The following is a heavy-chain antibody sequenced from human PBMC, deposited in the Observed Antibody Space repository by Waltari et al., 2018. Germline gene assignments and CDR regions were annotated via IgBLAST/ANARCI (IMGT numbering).Heavy chain of an antibody. CDR3: ARKGYYYYYGMDV. J-gene: IGHJ6*02. Sequence: EVQLLESGGGLVQPGGSLRLSCAASGFIFSSYTMNWVRQAPGKGRGLFSIFHGGGDTDYADSVRVRFIISRDNSRNMLYLQMNSLRPEDTAVYYCARKGYYYYYGMDVWGQGTTVTVSS. V-gene: IGHV3-23*03. CDR2: IFHGGGDT. CDR1: GFIFSSYT.